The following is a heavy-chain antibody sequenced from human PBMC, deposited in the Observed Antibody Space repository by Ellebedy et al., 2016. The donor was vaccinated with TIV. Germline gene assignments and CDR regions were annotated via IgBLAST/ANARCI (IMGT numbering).Heavy chain of an antibody. D-gene: IGHD6-6*01. Sequence: GGSLRLSCAASGFTFSSYGMHWVRQAPGKGLEWVAVISYDGSNKYYADSVKGRFTISRDKSKNTLDLQMNSLRAEDTAVYYCAKPDPSSIAALWGQGTLVTVSS. V-gene: IGHV3-30*18. CDR2: ISYDGSNK. J-gene: IGHJ4*02. CDR3: AKPDPSSIAAL. CDR1: GFTFSSYG.